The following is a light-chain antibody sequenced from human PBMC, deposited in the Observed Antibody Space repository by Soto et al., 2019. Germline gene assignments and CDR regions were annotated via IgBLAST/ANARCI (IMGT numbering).Light chain of an antibody. CDR1: PSVSSN. Sequence: EIVMTQSPATLSVSPGERPTLSCRASPSVSSNLAWYQQKPGQAPRHLIYGASTRATGIPARFSGSGSGTEFTLTISSLQSEDFAVYYCQQYNNWPPWTFGQGTKVEIK. J-gene: IGKJ1*01. V-gene: IGKV3-15*01. CDR3: QQYNNWPPWT. CDR2: GAS.